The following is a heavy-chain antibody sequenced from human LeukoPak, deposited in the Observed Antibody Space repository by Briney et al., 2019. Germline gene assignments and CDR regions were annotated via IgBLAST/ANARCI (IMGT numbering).Heavy chain of an antibody. CDR1: GYTFTSYY. CDR2: INPSGGST. V-gene: IGHV1-46*01. D-gene: IGHD3-9*01. J-gene: IGHJ4*02. CDR3: ARSLLSLRGYYDILTGYYPEYYFDY. Sequence: ASVKVSCKASGYTFTSYYMHWVRQAPGQGLEWMGIINPSGGSTSYAQKFQGRVTMTRDTSTSTVYMELSSLRSDDTAVYYCARSLLSLRGYYDILTGYYPEYYFDYWGQGTLVTVSS.